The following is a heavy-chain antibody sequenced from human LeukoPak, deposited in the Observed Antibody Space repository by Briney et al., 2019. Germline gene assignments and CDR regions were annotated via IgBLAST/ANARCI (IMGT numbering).Heavy chain of an antibody. J-gene: IGHJ4*02. CDR1: GYSFTSYW. CDR3: ARHRDYYDSSGYSLGFDY. Sequence: PGESLRISCKGSGYSFTSYWISWVRQMPGKGLERMGRIDPSDSYTNYSPSFQGHVTISADKSISTAYLQWSSLKASDTAMYYCARHRDYYDSSGYSLGFDYWGQGTLVTVSS. D-gene: IGHD3-22*01. CDR2: IDPSDSYT. V-gene: IGHV5-10-1*01.